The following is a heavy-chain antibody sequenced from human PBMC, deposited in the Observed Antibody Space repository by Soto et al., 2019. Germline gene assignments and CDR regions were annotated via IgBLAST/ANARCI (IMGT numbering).Heavy chain of an antibody. CDR2: ISVYNGNT. CDR1: GYTFTSYG. V-gene: IGHV1-18*01. Sequence: ASVKVSCKASGYTFTSYGISWVRQAPGQGLEWMGWISVYNGNTNYAQKLQGRVTMTTDTSTSTVYMELRSLRSDDTAVCYCARGYKAYYFDYWGQGTLVTVSS. CDR3: ARGYKAYYFDY. D-gene: IGHD5-12*01. J-gene: IGHJ4*02.